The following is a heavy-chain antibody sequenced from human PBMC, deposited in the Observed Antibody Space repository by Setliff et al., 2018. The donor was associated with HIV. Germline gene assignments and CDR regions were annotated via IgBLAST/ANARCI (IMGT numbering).Heavy chain of an antibody. CDR3: ARDPLVGAPDYFDY. V-gene: IGHV3-30*03. CDR1: GFTFSNAW. J-gene: IGHJ4*02. D-gene: IGHD1-26*01. CDR2: ISYGGGLK. Sequence: PGGSLRLSCAASGFTFSNAWMSWVRQAPGKGLEWVAVISYGGGLKLYADSVKGRFTISRDFSDNTLYLQMNSLRPEDTAMYYCARDPLVGAPDYFDYWGQGTLVTVSS.